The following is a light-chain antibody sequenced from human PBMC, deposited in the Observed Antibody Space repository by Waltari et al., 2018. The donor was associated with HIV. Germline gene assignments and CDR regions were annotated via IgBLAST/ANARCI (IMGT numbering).Light chain of an antibody. CDR3: QQDNSIPLT. V-gene: IGKV4-1*01. Sequence: DIVMTQSPDSLAVSLGERATINCKSRQSVLYSSNNKNYLGWYQQKPGQPPMLLIYWTSTRESGAPNLFSGSASGKDFTLTISILQDEDGAVYYCQQDNSIPLTFGGGTRVEIK. CDR1: QSVLYSSNNKNY. CDR2: WTS. J-gene: IGKJ4*01.